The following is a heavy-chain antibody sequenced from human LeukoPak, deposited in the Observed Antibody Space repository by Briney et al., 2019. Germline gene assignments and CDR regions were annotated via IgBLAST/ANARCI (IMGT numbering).Heavy chain of an antibody. CDR1: GFIFSTYG. CDR2: IRHDGSIK. J-gene: IGHJ3*02. Sequence: PGGSLRLSCAASGFIFSTYGMYWVRQAPGKGLEWVAFIRHDGSIKNYADSVKGRSTISRDNSKNTLYPQMNSLRAEDTAVYYCAKYCWRGSSYYDAFDIWGQGTMVTVSS. V-gene: IGHV3-30*02. D-gene: IGHD6-13*01. CDR3: AKYCWRGSSYYDAFDI.